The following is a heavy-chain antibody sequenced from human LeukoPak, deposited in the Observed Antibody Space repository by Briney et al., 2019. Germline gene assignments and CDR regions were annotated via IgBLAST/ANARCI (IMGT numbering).Heavy chain of an antibody. CDR1: GYTFTSYA. V-gene: IGHV1-3*01. J-gene: IGHJ4*02. CDR3: ARDPRKRCSSTSCYWPDY. D-gene: IGHD2-2*01. CDR2: INAGNGNT. Sequence: ASVKVSCKASGYTFTSYAMHWVRQAPGQRLEWMGWINAGNGNTKYSRKFQGRVTITRDTSASTAYMELSSLRSEDTAVYYCARDPRKRCSSTSCYWPDYWGQGTLVTVSS.